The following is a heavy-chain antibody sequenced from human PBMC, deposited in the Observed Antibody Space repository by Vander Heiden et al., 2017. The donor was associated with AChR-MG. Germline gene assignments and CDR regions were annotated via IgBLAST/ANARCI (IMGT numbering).Heavy chain of an antibody. CDR2: ISGSGGST. Sequence: VQLLESGGGLVQPGGSLRLSCAASGFTFSSYAMSWVRQAQGKGLEWVSAISGSGGSTYYADSVKGRFTISRDNSKNTLYLQMNSLRAEDTAVYYCAKAVVPAAIIYYYGMDVWGQGNTVTVSS. CDR1: GFTFSSYA. V-gene: IGHV3-23*01. CDR3: AKAVVPAAIIYYYGMDV. D-gene: IGHD2-2*02. J-gene: IGHJ6*02.